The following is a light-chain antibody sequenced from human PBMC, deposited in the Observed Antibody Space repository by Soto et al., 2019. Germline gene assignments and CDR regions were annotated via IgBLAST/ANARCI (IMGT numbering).Light chain of an antibody. CDR1: QGISSY. CDR2: AAS. J-gene: IGKJ1*01. CDR3: QQYYSYPWT. V-gene: IGKV1-8*01. Sequence: AIRMTQSPSSFSSSTGDRVTLTCRASQGISSYLAWYKQKPGKAPKLLIYAASTLQSGVPSRFRGSGSGTDFTLTISCLQSEDFETYYCQQYYSYPWTFGQGTKVDI.